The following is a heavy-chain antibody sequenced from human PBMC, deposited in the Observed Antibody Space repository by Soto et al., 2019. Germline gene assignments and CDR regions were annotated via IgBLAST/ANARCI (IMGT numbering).Heavy chain of an antibody. CDR1: GFTFSSYG. CDR3: AKDLRFGELLQYYFDY. D-gene: IGHD3-10*01. Sequence: VQLVESGGGVVQPGRSLRLSCAASGFTFSSYGMHWVRQAPGKGLEWVAVISYDGSNKYYADSVKGRFTISRDNSKNTLYLQMNSLRAEDTAVYYCAKDLRFGELLQYYFDYWGQGTLVTVSS. J-gene: IGHJ4*02. V-gene: IGHV3-30*18. CDR2: ISYDGSNK.